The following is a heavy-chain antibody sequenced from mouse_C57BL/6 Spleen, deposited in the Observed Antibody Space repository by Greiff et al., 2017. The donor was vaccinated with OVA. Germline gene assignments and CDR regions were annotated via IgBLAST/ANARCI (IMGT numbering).Heavy chain of an antibody. CDR1: GYTFTSYW. CDR3: ARRDYGRGGYYAMDY. D-gene: IGHD1-1*01. V-gene: IGHV1-69*01. CDR2: IDPSDSYT. Sequence: QVQLQQPGAELVMPGASVKLSCKASGYTFTSYWMHWVKQRPGQGLEWIGEIDPSDSYTNYNQKFKGKSTLTVDKSSSTAYMQLSSLTSEDSAGYYCARRDYGRGGYYAMDYWGQGTSVTVSS. J-gene: IGHJ4*01.